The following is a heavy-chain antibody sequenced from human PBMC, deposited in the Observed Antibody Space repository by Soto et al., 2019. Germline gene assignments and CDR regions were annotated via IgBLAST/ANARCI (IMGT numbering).Heavy chain of an antibody. V-gene: IGHV1-18*01. J-gene: IGHJ4*02. CDR1: GYTFTSNG. D-gene: IGHD2-2*01. Sequence: ASVKVSCKASGYTFTSNGISWVRQAPGQGLEWMGWISAYNGNTNYAQKLQGRVTMTTDTSTSTAYMELRSLRSDDTAVYYCARDLRDIVVVPAAMWTPNFDYWGQGTLVTVSS. CDR2: ISAYNGNT. CDR3: ARDLRDIVVVPAAMWTPNFDY.